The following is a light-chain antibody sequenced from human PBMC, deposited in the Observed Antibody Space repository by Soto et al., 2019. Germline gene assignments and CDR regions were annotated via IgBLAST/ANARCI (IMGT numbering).Light chain of an antibody. V-gene: IGKV3-20*01. CDR1: QSVSRN. J-gene: IGKJ5*01. CDR3: QQYGSSLT. Sequence: IVMTQSPATLSVSPGERATLSCRASQSVSRNLAWYQQKPGPAPRLLIYTASSRATGIPDRFSGTASGTDFTLTISRLEPEDFAVYYRQQYGSSLTFGQGTRLEIK. CDR2: TAS.